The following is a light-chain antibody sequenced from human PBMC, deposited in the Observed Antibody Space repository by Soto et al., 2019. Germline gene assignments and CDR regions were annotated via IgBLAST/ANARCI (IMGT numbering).Light chain of an antibody. CDR2: GAS. Sequence: ENVLTQSPANGSLCLGERATLSCSASESVSSGYLAWYQPTPGQAPRLFIYGASSRATGIPARFSVSGSGTDFTLIVSRLEPADFASYVCQEYDNWHTWTFSQGTKVDIK. CDR1: ESVSSGY. J-gene: IGKJ1*01. V-gene: IGKV3-20*01. CDR3: QEYDNWHTWT.